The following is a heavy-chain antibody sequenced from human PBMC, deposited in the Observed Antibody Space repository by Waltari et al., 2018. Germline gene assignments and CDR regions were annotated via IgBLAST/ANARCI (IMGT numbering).Heavy chain of an antibody. V-gene: IGHV1-3*01. J-gene: IGHJ4*02. Sequence: QVQLVQSGAEVKKPGASVKVSCKASGYTFTSYAMHWVRQAPGQRLEWMGWINAGNGNTKYSQKFQGRVTLTRDTSAGTAYMELSRLRSEDTAGEYCAREGIAVAAYYFDYWGQGTLVTVSS. CDR2: INAGNGNT. D-gene: IGHD6-19*01. CDR1: GYTFTSYA. CDR3: AREGIAVAAYYFDY.